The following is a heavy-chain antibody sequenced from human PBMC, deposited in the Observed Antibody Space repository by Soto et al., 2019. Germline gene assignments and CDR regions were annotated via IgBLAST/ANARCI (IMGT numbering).Heavy chain of an antibody. Sequence: GGSLRLSCAASGFTFSRFELHWVRQAPGKGLEWISYISSSGSTAYYAFSVEGRFTISRDNANNSVYLQKDSLRAEDTALYYCTIAAWFPYLSFYWGQGALVTVSS. CDR3: TIAAWFPYLSFY. CDR2: ISSSGSTA. V-gene: IGHV3-48*03. J-gene: IGHJ4*02. CDR1: GFTFSRFE. D-gene: IGHD3-10*01.